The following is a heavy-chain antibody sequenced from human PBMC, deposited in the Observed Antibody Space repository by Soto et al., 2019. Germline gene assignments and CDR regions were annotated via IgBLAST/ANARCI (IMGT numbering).Heavy chain of an antibody. D-gene: IGHD6-13*01. Sequence: QVHLQESGPGLVKPSETLSLTCTVSVGSISTYYWSWIRQPPGKGLEWIGYIHHSGSANYNPSLKSRVKLSVDTSKNQFSLKLTSVTAADTAVYYCATNVHGISWFFSWFDTWGQGALVTVSS. CDR1: VGSISTYY. CDR2: IHHSGSA. V-gene: IGHV4-59*01. J-gene: IGHJ5*02. CDR3: ATNVHGISWFFSWFDT.